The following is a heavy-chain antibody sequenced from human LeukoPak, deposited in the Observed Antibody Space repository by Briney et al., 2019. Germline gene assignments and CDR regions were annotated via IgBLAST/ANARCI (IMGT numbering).Heavy chain of an antibody. V-gene: IGHV3-23*01. CDR3: AKGSSYYYYMDV. CDR1: GFTFSSYG. Sequence: GGSLRLSCAASGFTFSSYGMSWVRQAPGKGLEWVSAISGSGGSTYYADSVKGRFTISRGNSKNTLYLQMNSLRAEDTAVYYCAKGSSYYYYMDVWGKGTTVTISS. D-gene: IGHD2-2*01. CDR2: ISGSGGST. J-gene: IGHJ6*03.